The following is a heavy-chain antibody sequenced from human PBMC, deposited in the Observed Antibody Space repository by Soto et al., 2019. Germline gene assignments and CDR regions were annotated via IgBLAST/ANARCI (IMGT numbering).Heavy chain of an antibody. V-gene: IGHV5-51*01. D-gene: IGHD3-22*01. CDR1: GYSFTSYW. CDR2: IYPGDSDT. CDR3: ARSADYYDSSGLTSYDFDY. J-gene: IGHJ4*02. Sequence: GESLKISCEASGYSFTSYWIGWVRQMPGKGLEWMGIIYPGDSDTRYSPSFQGQVTISADKSISTAYLQWSSLKASDTAMYYCARSADYYDSSGLTSYDFDYWGQGTLVTVSS.